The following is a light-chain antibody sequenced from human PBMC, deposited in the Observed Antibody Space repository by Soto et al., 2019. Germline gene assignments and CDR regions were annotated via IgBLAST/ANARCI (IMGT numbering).Light chain of an antibody. CDR3: QQYSDWRPQ. Sequence: EIVLTQSPGTLSLSPGERATLSCRASQSVSNYLAWYQHKPGQGPRLLIYDASNRATGIPARFSGSGSGTEFTLTISSLQSEDFAVYYCQQYSDWRPQFGQGTKVDI. J-gene: IGKJ1*01. CDR1: QSVSNY. CDR2: DAS. V-gene: IGKV3-15*01.